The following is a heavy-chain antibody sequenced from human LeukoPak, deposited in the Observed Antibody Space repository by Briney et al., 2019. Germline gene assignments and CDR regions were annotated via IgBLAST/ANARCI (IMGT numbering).Heavy chain of an antibody. Sequence: ASVKVSCKASGYTFTSYGISWVRQATGQGLEWMGWISAYNANTNYAQKLQGRVTMTADTSTSTAYMELRSLRSDDTAVYYCARDLYDYVWGSYRYNPHPFDYWGQGTLVTVSS. J-gene: IGHJ4*02. CDR3: ARDLYDYVWGSYRYNPHPFDY. V-gene: IGHV1-18*01. CDR1: GYTFTSYG. D-gene: IGHD3-16*02. CDR2: ISAYNANT.